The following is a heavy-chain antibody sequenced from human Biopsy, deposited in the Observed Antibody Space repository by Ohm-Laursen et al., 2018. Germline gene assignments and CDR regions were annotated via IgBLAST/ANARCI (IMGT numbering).Heavy chain of an antibody. D-gene: IGHD1-26*01. J-gene: IGHJ3*01. CDR2: IIPFTGVA. CDR3: ATDARWDPSLDAFHV. Sequence: EASVKVSCKVSGATVTSYAISWVRQAPGQGLEWMGRIIPFTGVANYAQNFQGKVTISADKSPPTVYVELSTLKPDDTAVYYCATDARWDPSLDAFHVWGQGTQVTVS. CDR1: GATVTSYA. V-gene: IGHV1-69*04.